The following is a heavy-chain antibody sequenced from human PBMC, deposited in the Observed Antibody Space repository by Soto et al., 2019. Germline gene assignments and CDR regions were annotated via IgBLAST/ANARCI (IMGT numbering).Heavy chain of an antibody. Sequence: EVQLLESGGGLVQAGGSLRLSCAASGFTFSSYAMSWVRQAPGKGLEWVSGVSGSGDITYFADSVKGRFTISRDNSKNTLYLQMNSLRAEDTAVYYCAKDQGERYCSGGSCMHNWFDPWGQGTLVTVSS. CDR2: VSGSGDIT. D-gene: IGHD2-15*01. CDR1: GFTFSSYA. V-gene: IGHV3-23*01. J-gene: IGHJ5*02. CDR3: AKDQGERYCSGGSCMHNWFDP.